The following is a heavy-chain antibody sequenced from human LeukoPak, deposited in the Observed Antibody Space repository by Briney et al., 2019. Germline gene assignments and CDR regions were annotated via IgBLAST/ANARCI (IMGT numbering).Heavy chain of an antibody. Sequence: GGSLRLSCAASAFTFSDYSMNWVRQAPGKGLEWISYISGRSSTIYYADSVRGRFTISRDNAKNSMYLQMNSLRAEDTAVYYCAREGDSSGYYDYWGQGTLVTVSS. CDR1: AFTFSDYS. CDR3: AREGDSSGYYDY. V-gene: IGHV3-48*01. D-gene: IGHD3-22*01. CDR2: ISGRSSTI. J-gene: IGHJ4*02.